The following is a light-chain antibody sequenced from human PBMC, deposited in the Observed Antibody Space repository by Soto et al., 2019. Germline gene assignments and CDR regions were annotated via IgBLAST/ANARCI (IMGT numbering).Light chain of an antibody. CDR1: SSNIGAGYD. J-gene: IGLJ2*01. Sequence: QSVLTQPPSVSGAPGKRVTISCPGSSSNIGAGYDVHWYQQLPGTAPKLLIYGNSNRPSGVPDRFSGSKSGTSASLAITGLQAEDEADYYCQSYDSSLSGSVFGGGTKVTVL. V-gene: IGLV1-40*01. CDR3: QSYDSSLSGSV. CDR2: GNS.